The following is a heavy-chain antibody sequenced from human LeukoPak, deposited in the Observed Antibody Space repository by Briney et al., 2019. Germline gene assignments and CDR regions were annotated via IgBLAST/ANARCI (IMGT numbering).Heavy chain of an antibody. V-gene: IGHV3-48*04. J-gene: IGHJ4*02. CDR3: SGVGRSGLKVGY. Sequence: GGSLRLSCAASGFDFSTYSIDWVRQAPGKGLEWVSYISSSSSNIYHADSVKGRFTISRDNAKNSLPLQMNLLRAEDTAVYYCSGVGRSGLKVGYWGQGTLVTVSS. CDR2: ISSSSSNI. CDR1: GFDFSTYS. D-gene: IGHD3-3*01.